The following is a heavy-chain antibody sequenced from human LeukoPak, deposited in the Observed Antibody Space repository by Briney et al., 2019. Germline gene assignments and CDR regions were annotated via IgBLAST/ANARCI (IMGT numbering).Heavy chain of an antibody. Sequence: SVKVSCKASGGTFSSYAISWVRQAPGQGLEWMGGIIPIFGTANYAQKFQVRVTITADKSTSTAYMELSSLRSEDTAVYYCAREALFPYYYDSSGYSTRGYFDYWGQGTLVTVSS. CDR2: IIPIFGTA. D-gene: IGHD3-22*01. V-gene: IGHV1-69*06. CDR3: AREALFPYYYDSSGYSTRGYFDY. J-gene: IGHJ4*02. CDR1: GGTFSSYA.